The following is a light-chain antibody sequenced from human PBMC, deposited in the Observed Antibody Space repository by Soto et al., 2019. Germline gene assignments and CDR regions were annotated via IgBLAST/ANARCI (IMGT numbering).Light chain of an antibody. CDR3: SLYTFTSTLYV. J-gene: IGLJ1*01. Sequence: QSALTQPASVSGSPGQSITIPCTGSSSDVGGHNYVSWYQQHPGKAPKLMIYEVTKRPSGVSNRFSGSKSGNTASLTISGLQAEDEADYYCSLYTFTSTLYVFGTGTKVTVL. CDR1: SSDVGGHNY. CDR2: EVT. V-gene: IGLV2-14*01.